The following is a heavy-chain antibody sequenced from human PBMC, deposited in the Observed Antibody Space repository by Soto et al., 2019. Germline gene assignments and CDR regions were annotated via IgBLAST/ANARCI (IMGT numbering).Heavy chain of an antibody. Sequence: QVQLVQSGAEVKKPGSSVKVSCKASGGSFSSYAISWVRQAPGQGLEWMGGIIPIVGTGNYAQNFQGRVTSTADESTSTAYMELSRRRSEDTAMYYWASNLIEAGRTGMDVWGQGNTVTVSS. CDR2: IIPIVGTG. J-gene: IGHJ6*02. D-gene: IGHD3-22*01. CDR3: ASNLIEAGRTGMDV. CDR1: GGSFSSYA. V-gene: IGHV1-69*01.